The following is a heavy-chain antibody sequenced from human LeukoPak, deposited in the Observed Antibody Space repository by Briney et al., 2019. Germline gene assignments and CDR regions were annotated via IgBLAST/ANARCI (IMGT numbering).Heavy chain of an antibody. CDR3: AKDKGGGWSFDY. CDR1: GFTFGDYA. D-gene: IGHD6-19*01. V-gene: IGHV3-43*02. CDR2: VRGGGYT. Sequence: GGSLRLSCAASGFTFGDYAMHWVRQAPGKGLEWVSLVRGGGYTQYADSVRGRFTISRDNSKNSLYLQMNSLRTEDTALYYCAKDKGGGWSFDYWGLGTLVTVSS. J-gene: IGHJ4*02.